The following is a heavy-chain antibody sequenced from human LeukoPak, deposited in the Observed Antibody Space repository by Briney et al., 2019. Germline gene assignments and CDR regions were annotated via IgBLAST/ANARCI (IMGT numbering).Heavy chain of an antibody. Sequence: GGSLRLSCAASGFTFSNYWMHWVRQAPGKGLVWVSRINSDGSSTTSADSVKGRFAISRDNAKNTLYLQMNSLRAEDTAVYYCAKGGATVIDYWGQGTLVTVSS. CDR1: GFTFSNYW. D-gene: IGHD4-17*01. J-gene: IGHJ4*02. CDR2: INSDGSST. CDR3: AKGGATVIDY. V-gene: IGHV3-74*01.